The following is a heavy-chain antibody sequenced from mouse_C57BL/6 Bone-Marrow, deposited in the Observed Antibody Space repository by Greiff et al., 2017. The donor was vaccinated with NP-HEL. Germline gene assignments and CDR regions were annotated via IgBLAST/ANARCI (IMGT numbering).Heavy chain of an antibody. CDR3: ARCGYYNYAMDY. V-gene: IGHV1-69*01. Sequence: QVQLQQSGAELVMPGASVKLSCKASGYTFTSYWMHWVKQRPGQGLEWIGEIDPSDSYTNYNQKFKGKSTLTVDKSSSTAYMQLSSLTSEDSAVYYCARCGYYNYAMDYWGQGTSVTVSS. CDR1: GYTFTSYW. D-gene: IGHD2-3*01. J-gene: IGHJ4*01. CDR2: IDPSDSYT.